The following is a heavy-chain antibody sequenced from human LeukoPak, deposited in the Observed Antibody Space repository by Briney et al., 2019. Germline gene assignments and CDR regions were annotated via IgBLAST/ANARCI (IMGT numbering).Heavy chain of an antibody. Sequence: GESLKISCKGSGYSFTSYWIGWVRPMPGKGLEWMGIIYPGDSDTRYSPSFQGQVTISADKSISTAYLQWSSLKASDTAMYYCVIGGRTYYYYMDVWGKGTTVTVSS. J-gene: IGHJ6*03. CDR3: VIGGRTYYYYMDV. CDR2: IYPGDSDT. D-gene: IGHD2-15*01. CDR1: GYSFTSYW. V-gene: IGHV5-51*01.